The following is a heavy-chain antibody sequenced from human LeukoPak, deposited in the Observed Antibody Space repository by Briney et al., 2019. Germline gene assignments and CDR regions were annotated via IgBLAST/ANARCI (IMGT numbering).Heavy chain of an antibody. CDR2: ISAYNGNT. J-gene: IGHJ5*02. CDR1: GYTFTSYG. V-gene: IGHV1-18*01. Sequence: ASVKVSCKASGYTFTSYGISWVRQAPGQGLEWMGWISAYNGNTNYAQKLQGRVTMTTDTSTSTAYMELRSLRSDDTAVYYCARDTRFGESDNWFDPWGQETLVTVSS. D-gene: IGHD3-10*01. CDR3: ARDTRFGESDNWFDP.